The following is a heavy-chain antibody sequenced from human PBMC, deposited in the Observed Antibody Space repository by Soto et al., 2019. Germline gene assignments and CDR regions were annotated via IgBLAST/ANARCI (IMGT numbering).Heavy chain of an antibody. D-gene: IGHD3-3*02. J-gene: IGHJ4*02. CDR3: AREGDDRHFFFDS. Sequence: QLQESGPGLVKPSETLSLICNVSGRSMISYYWSWLRQAAGKGLEWIGRVYTGGNTNYNPSLKSRVTMSVDTSKSQFSLKLTSVTAADTAVYYCAREGDDRHFFFDSWGQGTLVTVSS. CDR2: VYTGGNT. V-gene: IGHV4-4*07. CDR1: GRSMISYY.